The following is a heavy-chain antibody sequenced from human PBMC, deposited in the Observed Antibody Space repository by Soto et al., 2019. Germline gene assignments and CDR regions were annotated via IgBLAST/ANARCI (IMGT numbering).Heavy chain of an antibody. CDR3: ARHPMTAMVAFDI. V-gene: IGHV5-51*01. CDR1: GYSFTSYW. Sequence: LGESLKISCKGSGYSFTSYWIGWVRQMPGKGLEWTGIIYPGDSDTRYSPSFQGQVTISADKSISTAYLQWSSLKASDTAMYYCARHPMTAMVAFDIWGQGTMVTVSS. CDR2: IYPGDSDT. D-gene: IGHD5-18*01. J-gene: IGHJ3*02.